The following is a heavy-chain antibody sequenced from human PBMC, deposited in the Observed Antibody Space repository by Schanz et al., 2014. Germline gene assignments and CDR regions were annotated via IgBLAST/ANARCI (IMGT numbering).Heavy chain of an antibody. CDR2: ISSSSSYI. V-gene: IGHV3-21*01. CDR1: GFTFSSYG. CDR3: ARDYAGXXC. Sequence: EVQLVESGGGLVKPGGSLRLSCAASGFTFSSYGMNWVRQAPGKGLEWVSYISSSSSYIYYADSMKGRFTISRDNAKNSLYLQMNSMXAEDTAVYYCARDYAGXXCWGQGTLXXVSS. D-gene: IGHD3-16*01. J-gene: IGHJ4*02.